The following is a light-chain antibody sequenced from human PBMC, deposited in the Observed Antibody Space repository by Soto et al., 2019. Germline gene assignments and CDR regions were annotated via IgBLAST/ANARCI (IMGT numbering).Light chain of an antibody. J-gene: IGLJ1*01. CDR3: SSYTSSSTLV. CDR2: DVS. V-gene: IGLV2-14*01. CDR1: SSDVGAYNS. Sequence: QSALTQPASVSGSPGPSITISCTGTSSDVGAYNSVSWYHHNPGKDHKLMIYDVSNRPSGVSSRFSGSKSSNTASLSISGRHADEEADYYCSSYTSSSTLVFGTRTKLTVL.